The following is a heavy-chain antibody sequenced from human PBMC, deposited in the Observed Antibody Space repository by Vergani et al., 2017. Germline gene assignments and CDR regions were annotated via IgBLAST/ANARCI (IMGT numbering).Heavy chain of an antibody. J-gene: IGHJ4*02. CDR2: ISGSGGST. V-gene: IGHV3-23*01. CDR1: GFTFSSYA. CDR3: ANVPRATLVSFDY. Sequence: EVQLLESGGGLVQPGGSLRLSCAASGFTFSSYAMSWVRQAPGKGLEWVSAISGSGGSTYYADSVKGRFTISRDNSKNTLYLQMNSLSAEDTAVYYCANVPRATLVSFDYWGQGTLVTVSS. D-gene: IGHD5-24*01.